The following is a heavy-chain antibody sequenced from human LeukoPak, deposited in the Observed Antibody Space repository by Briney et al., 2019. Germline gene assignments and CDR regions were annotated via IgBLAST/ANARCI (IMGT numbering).Heavy chain of an antibody. V-gene: IGHV3-74*01. CDR1: GFTFSYYW. CDR3: TRILSGYSYYDF. CDR2: IKSDGSGT. D-gene: IGHD5-18*01. J-gene: IGHJ4*02. Sequence: QPGGSLRLSCAASGFTFSYYWMHWVRQAPGKGLVWVSWIKSDGSGTNYADSVKGRFTISRDNAKNTLYLQMNSLRAEDAAVYYCTRILSGYSYYDFWGQGTLVTVSS.